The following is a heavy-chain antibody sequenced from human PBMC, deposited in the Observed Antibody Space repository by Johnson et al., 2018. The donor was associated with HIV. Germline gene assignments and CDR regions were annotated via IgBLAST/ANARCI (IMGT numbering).Heavy chain of an antibody. J-gene: IGHJ3*02. CDR2: ISGSGGST. Sequence: AQLVESGGGVVQPGRSLRLSCAASGFTFSSYAMHWVRQAPGKGLEWVSAISGSGGSTYYADSVKGRFTISRDNSKNTLYLQMNSLRAEDTAVYYCYARTSIAALGAFDIWGQGTMVTVSS. CDR3: YARTSIAALGAFDI. V-gene: IGHV3-23*04. CDR1: GFTFSSYA. D-gene: IGHD6-6*01.